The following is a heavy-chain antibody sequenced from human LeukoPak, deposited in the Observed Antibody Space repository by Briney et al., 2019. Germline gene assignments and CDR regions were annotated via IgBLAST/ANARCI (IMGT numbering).Heavy chain of an antibody. CDR1: GFTFSNYW. CDR2: ITSDGSST. Sequence: GGSLRLSCAASGFTFSNYWMHWVRQAPGKGLVWVSRITSDGSSTNYADSVKGRFTISRDNAKNMLYLQMNSLSAEDTALYYCATERAGTSGYIVFEYWGQGTLVTVSS. V-gene: IGHV3-74*01. J-gene: IGHJ4*02. CDR3: ATERAGTSGYIVFEY. D-gene: IGHD5-12*01.